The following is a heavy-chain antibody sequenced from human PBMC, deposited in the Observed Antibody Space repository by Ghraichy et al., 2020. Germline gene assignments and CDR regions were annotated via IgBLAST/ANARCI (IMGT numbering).Heavy chain of an antibody. J-gene: IGHJ6*02. CDR2: SDGSST. V-gene: IGHV3-74*01. D-gene: IGHD3-10*01. CDR1: GFTFSTSW. CDR3: VRDYFYSMDV. Sequence: GGSLRLSCAASGFTFSTSWIHWVRQGPGQGLVWVSLSDGSSTNYADSVKGRFTISRDNAKNTVYLQMNSLRAEDTAVYYCVRDYFYSMDVWGQGTTVIVSS.